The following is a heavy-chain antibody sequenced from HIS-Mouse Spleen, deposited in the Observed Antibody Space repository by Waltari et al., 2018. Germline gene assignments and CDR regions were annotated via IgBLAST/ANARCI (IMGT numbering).Heavy chain of an antibody. CDR1: GGSISSSSYY. J-gene: IGHJ2*01. V-gene: IGHV4-39*07. CDR3: AREIPYSSSWYDWYFDL. CDR2: IYYSGST. Sequence: QLQLQESGPGLVKPSETLSLTCTVSGGSISSSSYYWGWIRQPPGKGLEWIGSIYYSGSTCYNPSLKSRDTISVDTSKNQFSRKLSSVTAADTAVYYCAREIPYSSSWYDWYFDLWGRGTLVTVSS. D-gene: IGHD6-13*01.